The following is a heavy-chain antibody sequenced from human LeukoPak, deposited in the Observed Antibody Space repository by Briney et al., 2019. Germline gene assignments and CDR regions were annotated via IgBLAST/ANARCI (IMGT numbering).Heavy chain of an antibody. CDR2: ISSSSSTI. V-gene: IGHV3-48*01. J-gene: IGHJ4*02. Sequence: GGSLRLSCAASGFTFSSYSMNWVRQAPGKGLEWVSYISSSSSTIYYADSVKGRFTISRDNSKNTLYLQMNSLRAEDTAVYYCARDEIVGVFSNFDYWGQGTLVTVSS. CDR1: GFTFSSYS. D-gene: IGHD1-26*01. CDR3: ARDEIVGVFSNFDY.